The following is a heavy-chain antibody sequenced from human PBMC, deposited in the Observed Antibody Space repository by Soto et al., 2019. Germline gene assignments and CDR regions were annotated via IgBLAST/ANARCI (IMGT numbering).Heavy chain of an antibody. J-gene: IGHJ6*02. D-gene: IGHD3-22*01. CDR3: ARDPLDYYDSSGPRVYYYGMDV. CDR1: GYTFTGYY. V-gene: IGHV1-2*04. Sequence: ASVKVSCKASGYTFTGYYMHWVRQAPGQGLEWMGWINPNSGGTNYAQKFQGWVTMTRDTSISTAYMELSRLRSDDTAVYYCARDPLDYYDSSGPRVYYYGMDVWGQGTTVTAP. CDR2: INPNSGGT.